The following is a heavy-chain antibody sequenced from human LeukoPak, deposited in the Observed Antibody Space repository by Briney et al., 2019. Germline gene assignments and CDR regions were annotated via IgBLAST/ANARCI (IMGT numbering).Heavy chain of an antibody. V-gene: IGHV3-23*01. CDR2: ISGSGDST. Sequence: PGGSLRLSCAASGFTFSIYAMSWVRQAPGKGLEWVSLISGSGDSTYYADSVKGRFTISRDNSKNTVFLQMNSVRVEDTAVYFCAKAGRGRDTSHYYFDSWGQGTQVSVSS. CDR1: GFTFSIYA. CDR3: AKAGRGRDTSHYYFDS. J-gene: IGHJ4*02. D-gene: IGHD3-10*01.